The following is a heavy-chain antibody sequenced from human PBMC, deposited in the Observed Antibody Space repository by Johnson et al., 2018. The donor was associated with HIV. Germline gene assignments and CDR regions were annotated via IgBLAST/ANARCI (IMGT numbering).Heavy chain of an antibody. D-gene: IGHD3-22*01. CDR2: ISYDGSNN. J-gene: IGHJ3*02. CDR1: GFTFSSYG. V-gene: IGHV3-30*18. Sequence: QVQLVESGGGVVQPGRSLRLSCAASGFTFSSYGMHWVRQAPGKGLEWVAVISYDGSNNYYADSVKGRFTISRDNSKNTLYLQMNSLRAEDTAVYYCAKGIVVGVRAFDIWGQGTMVTVSS. CDR3: AKGIVVGVRAFDI.